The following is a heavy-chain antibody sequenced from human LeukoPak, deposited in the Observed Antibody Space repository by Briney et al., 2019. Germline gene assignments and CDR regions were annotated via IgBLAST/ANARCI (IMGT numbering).Heavy chain of an antibody. V-gene: IGHV3-30*03. CDR1: GFTFSSYG. D-gene: IGHD6-13*01. CDR3: ARVVMAAAGPRQYFDY. Sequence: GGSLRLSCAASGFTFSSYGMHWVRQAPGKGLEWVAVISYDGSNKYYADSLKGRFTISRDNSKNSLYLQMNSLRAEDTAVYYCARVVMAAAGPRQYFDYWGQGTLVTVSS. J-gene: IGHJ4*02. CDR2: ISYDGSNK.